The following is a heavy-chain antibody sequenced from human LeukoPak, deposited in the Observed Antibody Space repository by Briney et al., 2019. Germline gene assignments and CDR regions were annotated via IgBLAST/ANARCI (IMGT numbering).Heavy chain of an antibody. J-gene: IGHJ5*02. V-gene: IGHV1-69*06. D-gene: IGHD6-6*01. CDR1: GGTFSRYA. CDR3: ASTSVAAGPLHWFDP. CDR2: IIPIFGTA. Sequence: AASVKVSCKASGGTFSRYAISWVRQAPGQGLEWMGGIIPIFGTANYAQKFQGRVTITADKSTSTAYMELSSLRSEDTAVYYCASTSVAAGPLHWFDPWGQGTLVTVSS.